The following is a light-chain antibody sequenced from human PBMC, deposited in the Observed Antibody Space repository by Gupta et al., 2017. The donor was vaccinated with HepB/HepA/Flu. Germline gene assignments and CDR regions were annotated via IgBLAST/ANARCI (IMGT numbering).Light chain of an antibody. CDR2: DVS. V-gene: IGLV2-14*03. Sequence: QSALTQPASVSGSPGPSITISCTGTSSDVGGYKYVSWYQQHPGKAPKLRIYDVSNRPSGVSNRFSGSKSGNTDSLTISGLQAEDEAYDDCSSYTSSSTVVCGGGTKVTVI. CDR1: SSDVGGYKY. CDR3: SSYTSSSTVV. J-gene: IGLJ2*01.